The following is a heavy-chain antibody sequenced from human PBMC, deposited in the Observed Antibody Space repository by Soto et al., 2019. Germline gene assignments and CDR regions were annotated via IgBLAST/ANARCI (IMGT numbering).Heavy chain of an antibody. V-gene: IGHV5-10-1*01. D-gene: IGHD2-2*01. CDR3: ARLYCSSSTCDSWFDP. CDR2: IDPRDSYT. Sequence: GESLKISCTGFGYTFTTFWISWVRQMPGRGLEWMGRIDPRDSYTNYSPSFQGHVTISADKSISTAYLQWGSLKASDTAMYYCARLYCSSSTCDSWFDPWGQGTLVTSPQ. J-gene: IGHJ5*02. CDR1: GYTFTTFW.